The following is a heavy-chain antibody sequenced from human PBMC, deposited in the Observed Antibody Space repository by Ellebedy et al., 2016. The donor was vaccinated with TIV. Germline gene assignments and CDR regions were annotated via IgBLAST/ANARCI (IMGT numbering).Heavy chain of an antibody. V-gene: IGHV3-15*07. CDR1: GFTFDDYA. CDR2: IKSKTDGGTT. Sequence: ETLSLTCAASGFTFDDYAMHWVRQGPGKGLEWVGRIKSKTDGGTTDYAAPVKGRFTISRDGSKNTLYLQMNSLKTEDTAVYYCTTDSFTMIPFDYWGQGTLVTVSS. D-gene: IGHD3-22*01. CDR3: TTDSFTMIPFDY. J-gene: IGHJ4*02.